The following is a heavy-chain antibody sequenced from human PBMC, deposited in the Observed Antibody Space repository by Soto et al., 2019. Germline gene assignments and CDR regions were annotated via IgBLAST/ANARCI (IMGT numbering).Heavy chain of an antibody. Sequence: EVQLVESGGGLIQPGGSLRLSCAASGFTVSSNYMSWVRRAPGKGLEWVSVIYSGDSTYYADSVKGRFTISRDKSKNTLYLQMHSLRAEDTAVYYCARGITDIVVVVAATLPPWYFDLWGRGTLVTVSS. CDR2: IYSGDST. J-gene: IGHJ2*01. D-gene: IGHD2-15*01. CDR3: ARGITDIVVVVAATLPPWYFDL. CDR1: GFTVSSNY. V-gene: IGHV3-53*01.